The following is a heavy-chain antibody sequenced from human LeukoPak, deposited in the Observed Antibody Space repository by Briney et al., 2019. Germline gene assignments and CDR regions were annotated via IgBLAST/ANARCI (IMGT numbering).Heavy chain of an antibody. J-gene: IGHJ5*02. V-gene: IGHV4-59*01. Sequence: SETLSLTCAVYGGSFSGYYWSWIRQPPGKGLEWIGYIYYSGSTNYNPSLKSRVTISVDTSKNQFSLKLSSVTAADTAVYYCARAHSSGWYTFWFDPWGQGTLVTVSS. CDR2: IYYSGST. D-gene: IGHD6-19*01. CDR3: ARAHSSGWYTFWFDP. CDR1: GGSFSGYY.